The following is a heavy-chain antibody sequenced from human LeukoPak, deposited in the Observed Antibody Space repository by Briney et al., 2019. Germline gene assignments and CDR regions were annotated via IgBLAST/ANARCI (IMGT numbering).Heavy chain of an antibody. J-gene: IGHJ5*02. D-gene: IGHD6-13*01. CDR1: AVSISRHF. Sequence: SETLSLTCNFSAVSISRHFWSWIRQTPEKGLEWLGYVFSSGSTNYNPSLKSRITISLDTSKHQFSLTLNSVTAADTAVYYCARGIAAATYDWFDPWGQGTLVSVPS. CDR2: VFSSGST. CDR3: ARGIAAATYDWFDP. V-gene: IGHV4-59*11.